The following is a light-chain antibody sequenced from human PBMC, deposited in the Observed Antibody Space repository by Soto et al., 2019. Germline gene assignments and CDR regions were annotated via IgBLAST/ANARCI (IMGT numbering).Light chain of an antibody. CDR1: SSNIGAGYD. CDR2: GNS. Sequence: QSVLTQPPSVSGAPGQRVTISCTGSSSNIGAGYDEHWYQQLPGTAPKLLIYGNSNRPSGVPDRFSGSKSGTSASLAIPGLQAEDESDYYCQSYDSSLSGDVVFGGGTKLTVL. V-gene: IGLV1-40*01. J-gene: IGLJ2*01. CDR3: QSYDSSLSGDVV.